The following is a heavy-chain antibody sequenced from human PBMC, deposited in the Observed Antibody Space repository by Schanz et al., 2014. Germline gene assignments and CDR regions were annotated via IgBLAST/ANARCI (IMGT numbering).Heavy chain of an antibody. D-gene: IGHD3-10*01. J-gene: IGHJ4*02. Sequence: EAQLVESGGGLVQPGGSLRLSCGGSGFTFSKYWMSWVRQAPGKGLEWVANIKQDGSEKYYVDAVKGRFTISRDNAKNSMYLHMKNLRGEDTAVYYCARDNYYGSGSCAYWGQGTLVTVSS. V-gene: IGHV3-7*04. CDR3: ARDNYYGSGSCAY. CDR2: IKQDGSEK. CDR1: GFTFSKYW.